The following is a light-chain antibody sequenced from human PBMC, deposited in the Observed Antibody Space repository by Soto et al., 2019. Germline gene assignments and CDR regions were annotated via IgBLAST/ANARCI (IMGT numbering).Light chain of an antibody. CDR2: GAS. CDR3: QQYGGSPLA. V-gene: IGKV3-20*01. J-gene: IGKJ4*01. Sequence: EIVLTQSPGTLSLSPGERATLSCRSSQNVNNNYLAWYHHKPGQAPRLLIYGASRRATGIPDRFSGSGFGTDFTLTISRLEPEDFAVFYCQQYGGSPLAFGGGTKVEIK. CDR1: QNVNNNY.